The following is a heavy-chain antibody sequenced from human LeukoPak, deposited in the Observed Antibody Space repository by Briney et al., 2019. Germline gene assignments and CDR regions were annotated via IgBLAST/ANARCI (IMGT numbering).Heavy chain of an antibody. CDR2: TIPIIDTA. CDR3: ARREEMATITFWEYYFDY. J-gene: IGHJ4*02. CDR1: GGTFISYA. D-gene: IGHD5-24*01. Sequence: GASVKVSCKASGGTFISYAISWVRQAPGEELEWRGGTIPIIDTANYAQKFQGRVTITADESTSTAYMELSSLRSEDTAVYYCARREEMATITFWEYYFDYWGQGTLVTVSS. V-gene: IGHV1-69*13.